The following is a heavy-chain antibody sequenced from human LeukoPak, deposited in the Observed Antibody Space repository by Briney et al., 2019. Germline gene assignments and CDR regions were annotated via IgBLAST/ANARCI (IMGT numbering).Heavy chain of an antibody. CDR2: INWNGGST. Sequence: GRSLRLSCAASGFTFDDYGMSWVRQAPGKGLEWVSGINWNGGSTGYADSVKGRFTISRDNAKNSLYLQMNSLRAEDTALYHCARPCYGSGSYQDAFDIWGQGTMVTVSS. J-gene: IGHJ3*02. V-gene: IGHV3-20*01. CDR3: ARPCYGSGSYQDAFDI. CDR1: GFTFDDYG. D-gene: IGHD3-10*01.